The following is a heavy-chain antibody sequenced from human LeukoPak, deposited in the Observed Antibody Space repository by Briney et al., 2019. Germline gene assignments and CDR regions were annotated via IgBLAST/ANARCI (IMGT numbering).Heavy chain of an antibody. CDR1: GFTFSSYA. CDR3: AKDGPTSSEYFQH. Sequence: GASLRLSCAASGFTFSSYAMSWVRQAPGKGLEWVSTISGSGGSTYYADSGKGRFTISRDNSRNTLYLQMNSLRAEDTAVYYCAKDGPTSSEYFQHWGQGTLVTVSS. CDR2: ISGSGGST. V-gene: IGHV3-23*01. J-gene: IGHJ1*01.